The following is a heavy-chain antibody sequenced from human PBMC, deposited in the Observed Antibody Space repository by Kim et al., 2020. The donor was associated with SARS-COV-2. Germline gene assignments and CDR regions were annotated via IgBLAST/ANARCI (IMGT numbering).Heavy chain of an antibody. Sequence: GGSLRLSCAASGFTFTNYWMHWVRQAPGKGLVWVSRIRPDGSETGYSDSVRGRFTISRDIAKNMLYLQMNSLTAEDTAVYYCTRDARLTIVSPGAFDIWGRWTMVTVSS. J-gene: IGHJ3*02. V-gene: IGHV3-74*01. CDR1: GFTFTNYW. D-gene: IGHD3-10*01. CDR2: IRPDGSET. CDR3: TRDARLTIVSPGAFDI.